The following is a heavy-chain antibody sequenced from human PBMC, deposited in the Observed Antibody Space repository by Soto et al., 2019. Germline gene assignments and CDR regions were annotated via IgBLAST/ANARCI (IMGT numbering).Heavy chain of an antibody. J-gene: IGHJ6*02. CDR1: GFTFSNAW. CDR3: TRVGDYYYYYGMDV. Sequence: GGSLRLSCAASGFTFSNAWMSWVRQAPGKGLEWVGFIKSKAYGGTTEYAASVKGRFTISRDDSKSIAYLQMNSLKTEDTAVYYCTRVGDYYYYYGMDVWGQGTTVTVSS. CDR2: IKSKAYGGTT. D-gene: IGHD1-26*01. V-gene: IGHV3-15*01.